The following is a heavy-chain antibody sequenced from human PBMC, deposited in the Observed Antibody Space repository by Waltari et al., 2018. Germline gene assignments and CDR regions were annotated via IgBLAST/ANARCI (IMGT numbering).Heavy chain of an antibody. CDR1: GGSISSSPYY. Sequence: QLQLQESGPGLVKPSETLSLTCSVSGGSISSSPYYWAWIRQPPGEGLEWIGSIYYSGTTYFNPSLKSRVAISVDTSKNQFSLNLSSVTAADTAVYYCARGEQLHLIRRNSFDTWGQGTLVTVSS. J-gene: IGHJ5*02. D-gene: IGHD1-26*01. CDR2: IYYSGTT. CDR3: ARGEQLHLIRRNSFDT. V-gene: IGHV4-39*01.